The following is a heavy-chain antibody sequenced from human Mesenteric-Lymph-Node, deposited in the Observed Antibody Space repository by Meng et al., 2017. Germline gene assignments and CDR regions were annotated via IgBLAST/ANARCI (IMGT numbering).Heavy chain of an antibody. CDR2: IYYSGST. CDR3: ARLYYYDSSGYYSRSW. D-gene: IGHD3-22*01. V-gene: IGHV4-59*08. CDR1: GGSISSYY. J-gene: IGHJ4*02. Sequence: SETLSLTCTVSGGSISSYYWSWIRQPPGKGLEWIGYIYYSGSTNYNPSLKSRVTISVDTSKNQFSLKLSSVTAADTAVYYCARLYYYDSSGYYSRSWWGQGTLVTVSS.